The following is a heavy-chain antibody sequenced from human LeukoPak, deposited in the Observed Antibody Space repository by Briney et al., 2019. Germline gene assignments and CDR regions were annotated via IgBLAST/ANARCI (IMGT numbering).Heavy chain of an antibody. Sequence: SVKVSCKASGGTFSSYAISWVRQAPGQGLEWMGGIIPIFGTANYAQKFQGRVTITTDESTSTAYMELSSLRSEDTAVYYCARSRRSITFGGVIVLAPWGQGTLVTVSS. V-gene: IGHV1-69*05. CDR3: ARSRRSITFGGVIVLAP. CDR2: IIPIFGTA. D-gene: IGHD3-16*02. J-gene: IGHJ5*02. CDR1: GGTFSSYA.